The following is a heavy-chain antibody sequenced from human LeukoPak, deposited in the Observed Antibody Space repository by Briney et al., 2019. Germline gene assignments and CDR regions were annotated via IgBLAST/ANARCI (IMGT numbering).Heavy chain of an antibody. CDR3: VREATIINY. V-gene: IGHV4-4*09. J-gene: IGHJ4*02. Sequence: SETLSLTCTVSGGSIHAYFWSWVRQPPGKGLEWIGHIYSSGNSKYTPSLESRVTISADTYKNQFFLKLTSVSAADTAVYYCVREATIINYWGQGTLVTVSS. CDR2: IYSSGNS. CDR1: GGSIHAYF. D-gene: IGHD5-12*01.